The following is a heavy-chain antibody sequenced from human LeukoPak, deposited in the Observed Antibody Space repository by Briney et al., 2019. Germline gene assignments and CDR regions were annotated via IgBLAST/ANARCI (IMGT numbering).Heavy chain of an antibody. CDR3: ATGTLTPYYFDY. D-gene: IGHD4-23*01. Sequence: ASVKVSCKVSGYTLTELSMHWVRQAPGKGLEWMGGFDPEDGGTIYAQKFQGRVTMTEDTSTDTAYMELSSLRSEDTAVYYYATGTLTPYYFDYWGQGTLVTVSS. J-gene: IGHJ4*02. CDR2: FDPEDGGT. CDR1: GYTLTELS. V-gene: IGHV1-24*01.